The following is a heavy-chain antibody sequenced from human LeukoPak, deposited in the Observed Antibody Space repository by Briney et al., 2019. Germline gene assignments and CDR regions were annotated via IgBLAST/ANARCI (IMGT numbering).Heavy chain of an antibody. D-gene: IGHD5-24*01. J-gene: IGHJ4*02. CDR3: ATRDQSRTYMAPPDY. CDR2: THRSGDT. Sequence: SETLSLTCAVCGVSISSDNWWTWVRQPPGQGLGWIGETHRSGDTKYNPSLRGRATISMDNSKNHLSLNLFSVTAADTAMYYCATRDQSRTYMAPPDYWGQGTLVTVSA. CDR1: GVSISSDNW. V-gene: IGHV4/OR15-8*02.